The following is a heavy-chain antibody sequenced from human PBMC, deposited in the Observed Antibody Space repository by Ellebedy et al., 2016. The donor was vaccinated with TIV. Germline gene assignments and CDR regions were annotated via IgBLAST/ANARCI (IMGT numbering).Heavy chain of an antibody. D-gene: IGHD5-12*01. CDR1: GYTFTSYY. Sequence: ASVKVSCXASGYTFTSYYIHWVRRAPGQGLEWMGWISAYNGNTNYAQKLQGRVTMTTDTSTSTAYMELRSLRSDDTAVYYCARDLAKNWFDPWGQGTLVTVSS. CDR3: ARDLAKNWFDP. J-gene: IGHJ5*02. CDR2: ISAYNGNT. V-gene: IGHV1-18*04.